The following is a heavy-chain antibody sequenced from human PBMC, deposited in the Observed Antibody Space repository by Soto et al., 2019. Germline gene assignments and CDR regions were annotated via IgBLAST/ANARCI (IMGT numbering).Heavy chain of an antibody. J-gene: IGHJ6*02. CDR1: GFIFNTYA. CDR3: ARVGGIVVVPAAPYYYGMDV. V-gene: IGHV3-30-3*01. Sequence: GGSLRLSCATSGFIFNTYAMHWVRQAPGKGLEWVAVISYDGSNKYYADSVKGRFTISRDNSKNTLYLQMNSLRAEDTAVYYCARVGGIVVVPAAPYYYGMDVWGQGTTVTVSS. CDR2: ISYDGSNK. D-gene: IGHD2-2*01.